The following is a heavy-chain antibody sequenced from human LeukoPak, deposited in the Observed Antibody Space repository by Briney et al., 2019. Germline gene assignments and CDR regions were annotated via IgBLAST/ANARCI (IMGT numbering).Heavy chain of an antibody. J-gene: IGHJ5*02. CDR3: ARDRSITMVRGVRSWFDP. D-gene: IGHD3-10*01. CDR1: GYTFTSYY. V-gene: IGHV1-46*01. CDR2: INPSGGST. Sequence: ASVKVSCKASGYTFTSYYMHWVRQAPGQGLEWMGIINPSGGSTSYAQKFQGRVTMTRDTSTSTVYMELSSLRSDDTAVYYCARDRSITMVRGVRSWFDPWGQGTLVTVSS.